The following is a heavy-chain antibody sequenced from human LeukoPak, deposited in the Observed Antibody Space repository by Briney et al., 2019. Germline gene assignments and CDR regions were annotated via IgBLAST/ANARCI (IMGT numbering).Heavy chain of an antibody. CDR2: VYSGGDT. CDR1: GFTVSSNY. V-gene: IGHV3-53*01. Sequence: GGSLRLSCAASGFTVSSNYMTWIRQAPGERLEWVSIVYSGGDTYYADSVKGRFTMSRDNAKNSLYLQMNSLRAEDTAVYYCARDPDSSSWLDYWGQGTLVTVSS. CDR3: ARDPDSSSWLDY. D-gene: IGHD6-13*01. J-gene: IGHJ4*02.